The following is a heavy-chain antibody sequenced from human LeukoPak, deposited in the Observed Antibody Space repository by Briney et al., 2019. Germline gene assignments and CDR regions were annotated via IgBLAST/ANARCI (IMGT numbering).Heavy chain of an antibody. D-gene: IGHD2-2*02. CDR1: GYTFTIYY. V-gene: IGHV1-2*04. J-gene: IGHJ4*02. CDR2: INPNSGAT. Sequence: ASVKVSCKASGYTFTIYYMHWVRQAPGQGLEWMGWINPNSGATTYAQRFQGWATMTRDTSISTAYMKLSGLTSDDTGVYYCARNPPYCTSTDCYNDYWGQGTLVTVSS. CDR3: ARNPPYCTSTDCYNDY.